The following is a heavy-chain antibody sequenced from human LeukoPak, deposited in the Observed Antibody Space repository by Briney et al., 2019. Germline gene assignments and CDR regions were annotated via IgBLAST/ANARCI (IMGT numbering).Heavy chain of an antibody. V-gene: IGHV4-39*01. Sequence: SETLSLTCTVSGGSISSSSYYCGWIRQPPGKGLEWIGSIYYSGSTYYNPSLKSRVTISVDTSKNQFSLKLSSVTAADTAVYYCARDGYGGDRNFDYWGQGTLVTVSS. CDR3: ARDGYGGDRNFDY. CDR1: GGSISSSSYY. D-gene: IGHD4-23*01. CDR2: IYYSGST. J-gene: IGHJ4*02.